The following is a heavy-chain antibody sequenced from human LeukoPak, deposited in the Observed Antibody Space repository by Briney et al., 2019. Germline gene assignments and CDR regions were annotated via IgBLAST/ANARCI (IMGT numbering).Heavy chain of an antibody. J-gene: IGHJ4*02. V-gene: IGHV3-21*01. CDR1: GFTFSSYS. CDR2: ISSSSSYI. CDR3: ARGPRELWFGECPSGDCSPFDY. D-gene: IGHD3-10*01. Sequence: TPGGSLRLSCAASGFTFSSYSMNWVRQAPGKGLECVSSISSSSSYIYYADSVKGRFTISRDNAKNSLYLQMNSLRAEDTAVYYCARGPRELWFGECPSGDCSPFDYWGQGTLVTVSS.